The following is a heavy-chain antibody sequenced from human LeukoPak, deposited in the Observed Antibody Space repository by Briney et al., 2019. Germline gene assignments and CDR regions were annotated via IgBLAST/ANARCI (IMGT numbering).Heavy chain of an antibody. D-gene: IGHD6-19*01. V-gene: IGHV3-23*01. CDR3: AKARLPGIAVSGDP. J-gene: IGHJ5*02. CDR1: GFTFSSYG. Sequence: PGGTLRLSCAASGFTFSSYGMTWVRQAPGKRLEWVSSISGSGGTTYYADSVKGRFTMSRDNSKDTLFLQMNSLRVEDTAVYFCAKARLPGIAVSGDPWGQGILIIVSS. CDR2: ISGSGGTT.